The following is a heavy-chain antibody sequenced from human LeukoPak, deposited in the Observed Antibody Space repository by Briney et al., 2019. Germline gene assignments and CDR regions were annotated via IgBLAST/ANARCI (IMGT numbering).Heavy chain of an antibody. CDR3: ARIVLRYFAWFRNNDSWFDP. CDR2: ISAYNGNT. CDR1: VYTFTSYG. D-gene: IGHD3-9*01. Sequence: ASVKVSCKASVYTFTSYGISWVRQAPGQGLEGMGWISAYNGNTNYAQKLQGRVTMTTDTSTSTAYMELRSMRSDDTAVYYCARIVLRYFAWFRNNDSWFDPWGQRTLVTVSS. V-gene: IGHV1-18*01. J-gene: IGHJ5*02.